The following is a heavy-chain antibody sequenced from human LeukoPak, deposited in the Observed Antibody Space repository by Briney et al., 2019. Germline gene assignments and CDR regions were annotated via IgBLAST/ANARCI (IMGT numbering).Heavy chain of an antibody. D-gene: IGHD5-18*01. CDR2: IEQDGSEK. J-gene: IGHJ4*02. CDR1: GFSFTTSW. V-gene: IGHV3-7*01. Sequence: GGSLRLPCAASGFSFTTSWMSWVRQAPGKGLDWVASIEQDGSEKYYVDSVKGRFTISRDNAKNSLFLQMNSLRAEDTAVYYCAKGHTSLAPGGQGALVTVSS. CDR3: AKGHTSLAP.